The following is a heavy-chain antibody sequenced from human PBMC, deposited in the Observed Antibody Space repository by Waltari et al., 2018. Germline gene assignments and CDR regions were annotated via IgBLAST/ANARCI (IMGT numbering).Heavy chain of an antibody. D-gene: IGHD3-10*01. CDR2: TSPGRANT. CDR3: AKADNKWELLWFDS. CDR1: GFSFYTYA. Sequence: EVQLVQSGGGLVQPGGSLRLSCEASGFSFYTYAMTWVRQAPGKGLEWVSTTSPGRANTYYADSVRGRFTISRDNSKNTLYLQLNNLRAEDTATYYCAKADNKWELLWFDSWGQGNLVIVSS. V-gene: IGHV3-23*04. J-gene: IGHJ5*02.